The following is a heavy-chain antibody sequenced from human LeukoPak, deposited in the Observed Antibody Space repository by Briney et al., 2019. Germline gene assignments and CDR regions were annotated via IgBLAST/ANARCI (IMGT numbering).Heavy chain of an antibody. D-gene: IGHD3-10*01. V-gene: IGHV3-7*01. CDR3: ARDANYYGSGGDY. CDR1: GFNFSNYW. Sequence: GGSLRLSCAAAGFNFSNYWMTWVRQAPGKGLEWVANIKQDGTEKYYVDSVKGRFTISRDNAKNSLYLQMNSLRAEDTAVYYCARDANYYGSGGDYWGQGTLVTVSS. CDR2: IKQDGTEK. J-gene: IGHJ4*02.